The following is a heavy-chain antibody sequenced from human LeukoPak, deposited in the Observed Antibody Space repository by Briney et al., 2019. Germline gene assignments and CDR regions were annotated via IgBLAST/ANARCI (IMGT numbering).Heavy chain of an antibody. CDR2: IYSGGST. V-gene: IGHV3-66*01. CDR1: GFTVSSNY. Sequence: RGSLRLSCAASGFTVSSNYMSWVRQAPGEGRGWVSVIYSGGSTYYADSVKGGFTISRDNSKNTLYLQMNSLRDEDTAVYYCEREAPEYYYDSSGYHDAFDIWGQGTMVTVSS. CDR3: EREAPEYYYDSSGYHDAFDI. D-gene: IGHD3-22*01. J-gene: IGHJ3*02.